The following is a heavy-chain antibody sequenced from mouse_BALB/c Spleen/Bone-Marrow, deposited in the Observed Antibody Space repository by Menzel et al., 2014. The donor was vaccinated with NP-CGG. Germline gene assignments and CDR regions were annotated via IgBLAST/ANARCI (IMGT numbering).Heavy chain of an antibody. Sequence: VMLVESGPGLVAPSQSLSITCTVSGFSLTSYGVRWVRQPPGKGLEWLGVIWAGGSTNYNSALMSRLSISKDNSKSQVFLKMNSLQTDDTAMYYCARDPVYDNYDAMDYWGQGTSVTVSS. J-gene: IGHJ4*01. D-gene: IGHD2-3*01. CDR3: ARDPVYDNYDAMDY. V-gene: IGHV2-9*02. CDR1: GFSLTSYG. CDR2: IWAGGST.